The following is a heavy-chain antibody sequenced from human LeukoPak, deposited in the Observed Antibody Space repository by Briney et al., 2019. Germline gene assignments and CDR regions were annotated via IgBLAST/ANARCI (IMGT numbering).Heavy chain of an antibody. CDR3: ARSHNWNYFPSLFYFDY. D-gene: IGHD1-7*01. CDR2: IYTSGST. Sequence: SETLSLTCTVSGGSISSYYWSWIRQPAGKGLEWIGRIYTSGSTNYNPSPKSRVTMSVDTSKNQFSLKLSSVTAADTAVYYCARSHNWNYFPSLFYFDYWGQGTLVTVSS. V-gene: IGHV4-4*07. CDR1: GGSISSYY. J-gene: IGHJ4*02.